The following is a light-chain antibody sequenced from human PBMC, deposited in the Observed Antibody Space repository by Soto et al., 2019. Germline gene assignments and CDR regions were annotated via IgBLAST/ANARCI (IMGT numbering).Light chain of an antibody. Sequence: EIVMTQSPATLSVSPGERATLSCRASQSVSSNLAWYQQNRGQAPRLLIYGASTRATGIPARFSGSGSGTEFTLTISSLQSEDFAVYYCQQYNDWPETFGQGTKVDIK. CDR1: QSVSSN. V-gene: IGKV3-15*01. CDR2: GAS. CDR3: QQYNDWPET. J-gene: IGKJ1*01.